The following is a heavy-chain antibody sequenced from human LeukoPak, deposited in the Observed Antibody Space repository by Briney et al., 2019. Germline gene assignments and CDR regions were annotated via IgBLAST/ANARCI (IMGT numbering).Heavy chain of an antibody. V-gene: IGHV4-61*01. Sequence: PSETLSLTCSVSGASITTTNFWWTWIRQSPGRGLEWIGYIHDRGSDKYNPALESRATLSVDTFKNQFSLKLNSVTAADTAVYYCARYGLVEFRNAFQYWGQGILVSVSS. CDR1: GASITTTNFW. J-gene: IGHJ1*01. CDR2: IHDRGSD. D-gene: IGHD6-6*01. CDR3: ARYGLVEFRNAFQY.